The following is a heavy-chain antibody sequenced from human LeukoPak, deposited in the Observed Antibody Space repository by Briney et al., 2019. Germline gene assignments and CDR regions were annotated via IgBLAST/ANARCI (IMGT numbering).Heavy chain of an antibody. J-gene: IGHJ3*02. CDR1: GFIFSSYS. CDR2: ISSGGQTV. V-gene: IGHV3-48*04. CDR3: VRHRGAWTVHDAFAM. Sequence: PGGSLRLSCEGSGFIFSSYSMNWVRQAPGKGLEWLSYISSGGQTVYYADSVKGRFTISRDNAKNSLFLQLNSLRVGDTAVYYCVRHRGAWTVHDAFAMWGQGTMVTVAS. D-gene: IGHD4-11*01.